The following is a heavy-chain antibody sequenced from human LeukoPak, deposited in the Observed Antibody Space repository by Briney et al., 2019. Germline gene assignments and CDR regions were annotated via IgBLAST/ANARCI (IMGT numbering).Heavy chain of an antibody. V-gene: IGHV3-23*01. CDR3: ANLPRLVEVDY. CDR2: ISGSGGST. J-gene: IGHJ4*02. CDR1: GFTFSSYA. Sequence: HPGGSLRLSCAASGFTFSSYAMSWVRQAPGKGLEWVSAISGSGGSTSYADSVKGRFTISRDNSKNTLYLQMNSLRAEDTAVYYCANLPRLVEVDYWGQGTLVTVSS. D-gene: IGHD2-8*02.